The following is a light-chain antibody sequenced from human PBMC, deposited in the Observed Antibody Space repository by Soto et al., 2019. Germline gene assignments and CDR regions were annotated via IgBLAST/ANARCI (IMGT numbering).Light chain of an antibody. J-gene: IGKJ1*01. CDR3: QQWGT. CDR1: QGISSA. Sequence: AIQLTQSPSSLSASVGDRVTITCRASQGISSALAWYQQKPGKAPKLLIYDASSLESGVPSRFSGSGSGTEFTLTISSLQPDDFATYYCQQWGTFGQGTKVDIK. V-gene: IGKV1-13*02. CDR2: DAS.